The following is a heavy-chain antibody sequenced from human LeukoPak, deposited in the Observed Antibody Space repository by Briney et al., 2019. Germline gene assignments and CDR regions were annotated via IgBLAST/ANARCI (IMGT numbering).Heavy chain of an antibody. CDR3: ARDGSPPIGGDY. V-gene: IGHV3-7*03. CDR2: IKQDGSEK. D-gene: IGHD3-16*01. CDR1: GITLRSYW. Sequence: GGSLRLSCAASGITLRSYWMSWVRQAPGKGLEWVANIKQDGSEKYYVDSVKGRFTISRDNAKNSLYLQMNSLRAEDTAVYYCARDGSPPIGGDYWGQGTLVTVSS. J-gene: IGHJ4*02.